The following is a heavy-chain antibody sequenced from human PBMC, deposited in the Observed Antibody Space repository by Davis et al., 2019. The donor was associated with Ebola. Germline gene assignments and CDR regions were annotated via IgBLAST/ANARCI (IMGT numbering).Heavy chain of an antibody. V-gene: IGHV4-59*08. CDR1: GGSISSYY. J-gene: IGHJ4*02. CDR2: IYYSGST. Sequence: SETLSLTCTVSGGSISSYYWSWIRQPPGKGLEWIGYIYYSGSTNYNPSLKSRVTISVDTSKNQFSLKLSPVTAADTAVYYCARQSGYHPFDYWGQGTLVTVSS. D-gene: IGHD3-22*01. CDR3: ARQSGYHPFDY.